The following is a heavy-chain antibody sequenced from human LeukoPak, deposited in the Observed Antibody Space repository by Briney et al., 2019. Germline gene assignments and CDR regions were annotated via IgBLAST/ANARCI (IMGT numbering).Heavy chain of an antibody. CDR3: AREDEKDAFDI. CDR1: GGTFSSYA. J-gene: IGHJ3*02. Sequence: SVKVSCKASGGTFSSYAISWVRQAPGQGLEWMGRIIPIFGTANYAQKFQGRVTITTDESTSTAYMELSSLRSEDTAVYYGAREDEKDAFDIWGQGTMVTVSS. V-gene: IGHV1-69*05. D-gene: IGHD5-24*01. CDR2: IIPIFGTA.